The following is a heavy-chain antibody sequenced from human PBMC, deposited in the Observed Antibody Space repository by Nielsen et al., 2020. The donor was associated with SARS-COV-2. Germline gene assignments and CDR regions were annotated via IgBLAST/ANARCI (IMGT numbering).Heavy chain of an antibody. CDR3: ARDTLAGITIFGVVTHYGMDV. D-gene: IGHD3-3*01. CDR2: IYYSGST. J-gene: IGHJ6*02. CDR1: GGSISSSSYY. Sequence: SETLSLTCTVSGGSISSSSYYWGWISQHPGKGLEWIGYIYYSGSTYYNPSLKSRVTISVDTSKNQFSLKLSSVTAADTAVYYCARDTLAGITIFGVVTHYGMDVWGQGTTVTVSS. V-gene: IGHV4-31*03.